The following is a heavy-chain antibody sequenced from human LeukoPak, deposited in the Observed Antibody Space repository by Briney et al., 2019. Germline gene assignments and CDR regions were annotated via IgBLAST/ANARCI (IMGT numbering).Heavy chain of an antibody. Sequence: PGGSLRLSCGGSGFTFRNYAMNGVRQAPGKGGEGGSGFSAAGTYYADSVQGRFTTSRDDSKNTIYLQMNSLTAEDTGVYYCAKDRVRDNGWDIDYWGQGTLVTVSS. J-gene: IGHJ4*02. CDR2: FSAAGT. V-gene: IGHV3-23*01. CDR3: AKDRVRDNGWDIDY. D-gene: IGHD6-19*01. CDR1: GFTFRNYA.